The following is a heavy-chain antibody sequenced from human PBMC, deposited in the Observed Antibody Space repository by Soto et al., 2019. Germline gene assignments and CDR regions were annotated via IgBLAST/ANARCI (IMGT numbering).Heavy chain of an antibody. V-gene: IGHV1-8*01. J-gene: IGHJ5*02. Sequence: ASVKVSCKASGYTFNSFDINWVRQATGQGLEWMGWMNPNSGNTGYAQKFQGRVTMTRNTSISTAYMELSSLRSEDTAVYYCARASYYYGSGSYSRDWFDPWGQGTLVTVSS. CDR2: MNPNSGNT. CDR3: ARASYYYGSGSYSRDWFDP. D-gene: IGHD3-10*01. CDR1: GYTFNSFD.